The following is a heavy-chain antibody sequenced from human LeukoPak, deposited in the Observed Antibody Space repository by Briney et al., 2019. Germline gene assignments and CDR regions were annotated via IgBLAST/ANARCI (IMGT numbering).Heavy chain of an antibody. J-gene: IGHJ4*02. CDR1: GYSFTNYW. D-gene: IGHD2-15*01. CDR3: ARERGYYCSTGSCYFDF. CDR2: IHPGDSDT. Sequence: GESLKISCKGSGYSFTNYWIAWVRQMPGKGLEWMGIIHPGDSDTRYMPSFQGQVTISANKSINAAYLQWSSLEASDTAVYFCARERGYYCSTGSCYFDFWGQGTLVTVSS. V-gene: IGHV5-51*01.